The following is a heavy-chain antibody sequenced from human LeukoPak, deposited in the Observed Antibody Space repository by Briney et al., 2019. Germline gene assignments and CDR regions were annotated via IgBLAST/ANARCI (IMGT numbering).Heavy chain of an antibody. CDR1: GYTLTELS. D-gene: IGHD3-3*01. CDR2: FDPEDGET. Sequence: GASVKVSCKXSGYTLTELSMHWVRQAPGKGLEWMGGFDPEDGETIYSQKFQGRVTMTEDTSTDTAYMELSSLRSEDTAVYYCATARTLRFLDFDYWGQGTLVTVSS. V-gene: IGHV1-24*01. J-gene: IGHJ4*02. CDR3: ATARTLRFLDFDY.